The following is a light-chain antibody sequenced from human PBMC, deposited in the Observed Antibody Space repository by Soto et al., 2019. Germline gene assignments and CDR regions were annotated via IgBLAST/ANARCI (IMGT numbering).Light chain of an antibody. V-gene: IGLV1-40*01. CDR1: SSNIGAGYD. J-gene: IGLJ3*02. CDR3: QSYDSNLSGV. Sequence: QPVLTQPPSVSGAPGQRVTISCTGSSSNIGAGYDVHWYQQLPGTAPKLLVYGNNNRPSGVPDRFSGSKSGTSASLAITGLQAEDEGDYYCQSYDSNLSGVFGGGTKVTVL. CDR2: GNN.